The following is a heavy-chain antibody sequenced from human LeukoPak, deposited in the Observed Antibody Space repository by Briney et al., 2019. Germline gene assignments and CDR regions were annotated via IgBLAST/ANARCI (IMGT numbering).Heavy chain of an antibody. J-gene: IGHJ3*02. V-gene: IGHV3-13*04. CDR1: GFTVSSYD. CDR3: ARGRGWGTFDI. Sequence: GGSLGLACEASGFTVSSYDMDWVRQGTGKGLEWVSAIGTAGATYYPGSVKGRFTTSRENAKNSLYLQMNSLRVGDTAVYYCARGRGWGTFDIWGQGTMVTVSS. D-gene: IGHD3-10*01. CDR2: IGTAGAT.